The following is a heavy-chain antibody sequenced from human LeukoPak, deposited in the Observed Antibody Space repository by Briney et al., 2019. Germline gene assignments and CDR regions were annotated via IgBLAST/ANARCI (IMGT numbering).Heavy chain of an antibody. CDR1: GYTFTGYH. D-gene: IGHD3-9*01. CDR2: INPNSGGT. Sequence: ASVKVSCKASGYTFTGYHMHWVRQAPGQGLEWMGWINPNSGGTNYAQKFQGRVTMTRDTSISTAYMELSRLRSDDTAVYYCARDPRTYDILTGYSNDAFDIWGQGTMVTVSS. CDR3: ARDPRTYDILTGYSNDAFDI. J-gene: IGHJ3*02. V-gene: IGHV1-2*02.